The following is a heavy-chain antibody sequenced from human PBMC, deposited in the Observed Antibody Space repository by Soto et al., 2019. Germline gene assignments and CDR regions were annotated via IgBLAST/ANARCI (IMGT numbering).Heavy chain of an antibody. CDR2: ISGYNGNT. V-gene: IGHV1-18*01. J-gene: IGHJ4*02. CDR1: GYTFTSYG. CDR3: ATAGQHSSISYFLYTFDS. D-gene: IGHD6-13*01. Sequence: QVQLVQSGAEVKKPGASVKVSCKTSGYTFTSYGIIWVRQAPGQGLEWMGWISGYNGNTNYAQSLQGRVTMTTDTSTSTAYRELRSLRADDTAMYSCATAGQHSSISYFLYTFDSGGQGTRVTVSS.